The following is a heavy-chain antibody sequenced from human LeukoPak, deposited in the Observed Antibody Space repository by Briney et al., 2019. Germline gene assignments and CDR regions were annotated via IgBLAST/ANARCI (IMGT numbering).Heavy chain of an antibody. CDR2: IYNSGNT. CDR3: AGNTNIHGDVNWSSP. Sequence: SETLSLTCTVSGYSISSGYYWNWIRQPPGKGLDWIGFIYNSGNTKYNPSLRGRVTISLDPSKNQFSLNLTSVPPADRAVYHRAGNTNIHGDVNWSSPRGQGTMVTVSS. D-gene: IGHD2-8*01. J-gene: IGHJ5*02. V-gene: IGHV4-61*01. CDR1: GYSISSGYY.